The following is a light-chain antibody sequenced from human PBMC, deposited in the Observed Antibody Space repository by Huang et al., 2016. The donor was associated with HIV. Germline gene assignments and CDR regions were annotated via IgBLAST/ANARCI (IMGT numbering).Light chain of an antibody. V-gene: IGKV3-20*01. Sequence: EIVLTQSPGTLSSSPGEIATLSCRASQSVSSSYLAWYQQKPGQAPRLLIYGASRRATGIPDRFGGSGSGTDFTLTISRLKPEDFAVYYCQQYGSSPYTFGQGTKLEIK. J-gene: IGKJ2*01. CDR2: GAS. CDR3: QQYGSSPYT. CDR1: QSVSSSY.